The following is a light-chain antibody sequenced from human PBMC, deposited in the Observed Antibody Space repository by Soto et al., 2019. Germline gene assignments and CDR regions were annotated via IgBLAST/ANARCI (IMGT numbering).Light chain of an antibody. Sequence: QSALTQPRSVSGSPGQSVTISCTGTSSDVGGYNHVSWYQQYPGKAPKLMIYDVSKRPSGVPDRFSGSNSGNTASLTFSGLQAEDEADYYCCSYAGSYTYVFGTGTKVTVL. J-gene: IGLJ1*01. CDR3: CSYAGSYTYV. CDR2: DVS. V-gene: IGLV2-11*01. CDR1: SSDVGGYNH.